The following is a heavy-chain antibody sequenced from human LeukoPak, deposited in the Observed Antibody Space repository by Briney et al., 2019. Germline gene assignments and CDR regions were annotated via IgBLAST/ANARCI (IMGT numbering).Heavy chain of an antibody. D-gene: IGHD3-3*01. CDR2: ISAYNGNT. V-gene: IGHV1-18*01. CDR3: ARGSESIFGVVTYYYYMDV. J-gene: IGHJ6*03. CDR1: GYTFTSYG. Sequence: ASVKVSCKASGYTFTSYGISWVRQAPGQGLEWMGWISAYNGNTSYAQKLQGRVTMTTDTSTSTAYMELRSLRSDDTAVYYCARGSESIFGVVTYYYYMDVWGKGTTVTVSS.